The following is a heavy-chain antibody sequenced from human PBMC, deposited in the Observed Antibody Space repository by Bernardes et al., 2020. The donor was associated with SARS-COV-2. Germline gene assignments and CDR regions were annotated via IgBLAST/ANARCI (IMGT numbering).Heavy chain of an antibody. J-gene: IGHJ3*02. V-gene: IGHV3-53*01. CDR3: AREGAAVGKSHAFDI. Sequence: GWSLRLSCAASGFTVSSNYMSWVRQAPGKGLQWVSLTYNDGSTSYADSVKGRFTISRDNSKNTLYLQMNSLRAEDTAVYYCAREGAAVGKSHAFDIWGQGTMVTVSS. CDR1: GFTVSSNY. D-gene: IGHD6-13*01. CDR2: TYNDGST.